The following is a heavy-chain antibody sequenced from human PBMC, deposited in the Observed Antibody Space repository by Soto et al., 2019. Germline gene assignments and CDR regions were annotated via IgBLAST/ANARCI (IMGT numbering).Heavy chain of an antibody. D-gene: IGHD3-16*01. J-gene: IGHJ4*02. Sequence: GGSLRLSCTGSGFPFSAYNINWVRQAPAKGLEWVSSITVGSSHIYQPNSMKGRLTISRDDAKNSVYLQIDSLRDEDTALYYCSRSPEVGVRGAYWGQGTLVTVSS. CDR3: SRSPEVGVRGAY. CDR2: ITVGSSHI. V-gene: IGHV3-21*01. CDR1: GFPFSAYN.